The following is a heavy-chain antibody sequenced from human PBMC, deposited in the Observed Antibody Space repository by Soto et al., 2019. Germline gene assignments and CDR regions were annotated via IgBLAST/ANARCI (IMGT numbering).Heavy chain of an antibody. CDR3: ARASNGYGDYAENDY. CDR2: IYYSGST. D-gene: IGHD4-17*01. V-gene: IGHV4-59*07. Sequence: SDTLSLTCTVSGGSISSYYWSWIRQPPGKGLEWIGYIYYSGSTNYNPSLKSRVTISVDTSKNQFSLKLSSVTAADTAVYYCARASNGYGDYAENDYWGPGTLVTVSS. CDR1: GGSISSYY. J-gene: IGHJ4*02.